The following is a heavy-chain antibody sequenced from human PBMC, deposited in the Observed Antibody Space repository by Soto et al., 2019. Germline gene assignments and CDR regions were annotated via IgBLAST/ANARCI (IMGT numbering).Heavy chain of an antibody. J-gene: IGHJ4*02. CDR1: GFTFDDYA. CDR3: ARVPAAGTVTTKYFDH. Sequence: EVKLLQSGGDLRQPGGSLRLSCAASGFTFDDYAMSWVRQAPGREPEWVSTISASGGSTYYADSVKGRFIISRDNSEKILYLQMNGLRAEDTARYFCARVPAAGTVTTKYFDHWGQGALVSVSS. D-gene: IGHD4-17*01. CDR2: ISASGGST. V-gene: IGHV3-23*01.